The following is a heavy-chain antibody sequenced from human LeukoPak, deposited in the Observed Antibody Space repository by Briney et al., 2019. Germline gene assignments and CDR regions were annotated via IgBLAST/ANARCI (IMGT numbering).Heavy chain of an antibody. V-gene: IGHV3-48*01. CDR3: ARGRFYYYMDV. CDR2: ISSDTGTI. J-gene: IGHJ6*03. CDR1: GFTFSSYN. Sequence: PGGSLRLSCAASGFTFSSYNMNWVRQAPGKGLEWDSYISSDTGTIYYADSVKGRFTISRDNAENSLSLQMNSLRVEDTAVYYCARGRFYYYMDVWGKGATVTVSS.